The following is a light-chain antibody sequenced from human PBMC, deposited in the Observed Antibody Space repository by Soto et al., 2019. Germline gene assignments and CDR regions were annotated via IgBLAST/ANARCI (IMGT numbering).Light chain of an antibody. CDR3: QQRSDWPST. Sequence: EIVLTQSPATLSLSPGERATLSCRASQSVSSYLAWYQQKPGQAPRLLIYDASNRATGIPARFSGSGSGTDSTLTISSLEPDDFAVYYCQQRSDWPSTFGGGTKVQIK. V-gene: IGKV3-11*01. CDR2: DAS. J-gene: IGKJ4*01. CDR1: QSVSSY.